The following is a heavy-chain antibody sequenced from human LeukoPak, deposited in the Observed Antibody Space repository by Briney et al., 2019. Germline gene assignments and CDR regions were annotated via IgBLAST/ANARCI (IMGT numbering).Heavy chain of an antibody. J-gene: IGHJ4*02. CDR1: GLTFRSYA. D-gene: IGHD2-15*01. CDR3: AKAPVTSCRGAFCYPFDY. CDR2: MSSSDDGR. Sequence: GGSLRLSCAASGLTFRSYAMSWVRQAPGKGLEWVSAMSSSDDGRYYAASVRGRFTISRDTSRSTLYLQMNSLRAEDAAVYYCAKAPVTSCRGAFCYPFDYWGQGTLVTVSS. V-gene: IGHV3-23*01.